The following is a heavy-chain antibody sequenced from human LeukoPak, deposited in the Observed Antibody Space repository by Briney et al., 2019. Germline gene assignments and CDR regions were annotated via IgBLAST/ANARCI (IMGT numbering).Heavy chain of an antibody. CDR2: IYTTGST. CDR1: GVSIANTFYY. CDR3: ARRQDGHDY. J-gene: IGHJ4*02. V-gene: IGHV4-61*02. Sequence: PSQTLSLTCTVSGVSIANTFYYWNWLRQPAWKGLEWFGPIYTTGSTHYNPSLPSLVTICLDTARNQFSLKLSSVTAADTAVYYCARRQDGHDYWGQGTLVTVSS.